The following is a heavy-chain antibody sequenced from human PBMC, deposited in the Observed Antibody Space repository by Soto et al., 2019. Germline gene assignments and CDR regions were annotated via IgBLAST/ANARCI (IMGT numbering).Heavy chain of an antibody. CDR3: ARHEGWTGPDQ. CDR2: IFHDGNT. Sequence: SETLSLTCAVSGASIGSGGWWSWVRQPPGKGLEWIAEIFHDGNTNYSPSLKSRVTISVDKSQNQFSLNVYSVSAADTAVYYCARHEGWTGPDQWGQGTLVTVSS. J-gene: IGHJ5*02. CDR1: GASIGSGGW. V-gene: IGHV4-4*02. D-gene: IGHD2-8*02.